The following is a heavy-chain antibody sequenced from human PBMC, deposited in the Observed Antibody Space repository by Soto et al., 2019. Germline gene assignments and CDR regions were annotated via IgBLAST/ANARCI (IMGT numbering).Heavy chain of an antibody. J-gene: IGHJ3*02. CDR3: AKFGLGYCSSTSCPNAAFDN. Sequence: GGSLRLSCAASGFTFSSYGMHWVRQAPGKGLEWVSVISYDGSNKYYADSVKGPFTISRDNSKNTLYLQMNSLRAEDTAVYYCAKFGLGYCSSTSCPNAAFDNWGQGTMVTVSS. V-gene: IGHV3-30*18. CDR2: ISYDGSNK. D-gene: IGHD2-2*01. CDR1: GFTFSSYG.